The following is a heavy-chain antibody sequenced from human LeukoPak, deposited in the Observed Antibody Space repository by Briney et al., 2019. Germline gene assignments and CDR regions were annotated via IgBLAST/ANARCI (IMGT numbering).Heavy chain of an antibody. V-gene: IGHV3-7*01. CDR3: ARDWWGLGDRNSASRYRLT. CDR2: IKQDGSEK. CDR1: GFTFSSYW. J-gene: IGHJ4*02. D-gene: IGHD2-2*01. Sequence: GGSLRLSCAASGFTFSSYWMSWVRQTPGKGLEWVAIIKQDGSEKYYVDSVKGRFTISRDNAKNSLYLQMNSLRAEDTAVYYCARDWWGLGDRNSASRYRLTWGQGILVTVSS.